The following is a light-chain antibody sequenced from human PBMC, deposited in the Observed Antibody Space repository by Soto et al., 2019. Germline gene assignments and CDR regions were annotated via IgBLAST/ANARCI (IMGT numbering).Light chain of an antibody. CDR2: GAS. V-gene: IGKV3-15*01. CDR1: QGVGSN. J-gene: IGKJ4*01. Sequence: ASQGVGSNLARYQQKPGQAPRLLIFGASSRATGVPARVSGSGSRTSFTPTLPSLRSGDLAMYFCQQVNVYPSVVGGGTKVDIK. CDR3: QQVNVYPSV.